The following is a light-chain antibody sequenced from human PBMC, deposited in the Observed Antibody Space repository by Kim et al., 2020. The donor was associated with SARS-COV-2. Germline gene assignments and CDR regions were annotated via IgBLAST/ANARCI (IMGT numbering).Light chain of an antibody. CDR3: QHPGT. J-gene: IGKJ1*01. CDR1: QSVSSH. V-gene: IGKV3-15*01. CDR2: GAS. Sequence: TLSVSHGERATLACRSSQSVSSHLAWYPQKPGQPPRLLIYGASTRATGIPARFSGSGSGTEFTLTISSLQSEDFAVYYCQHPGTFGQGTKVDIK.